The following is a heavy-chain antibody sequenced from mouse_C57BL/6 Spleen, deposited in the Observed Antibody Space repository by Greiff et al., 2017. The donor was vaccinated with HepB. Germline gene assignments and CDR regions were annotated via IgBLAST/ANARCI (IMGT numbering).Heavy chain of an antibody. V-gene: IGHV1-19*01. Sequence: EVQLQQSGPVLVKPGASVKMSCKASGNTFTDYYMNWVKQSHGKSLEWIGVINPYNGGTSYNQKFKGKATLTVDKSSSTAYMELNSLTSEDSAVYYCARRRDYDYAPFAYWGQGTLVTVSA. CDR3: ARRRDYDYAPFAY. CDR1: GNTFTDYY. D-gene: IGHD2-4*01. CDR2: INPYNGGT. J-gene: IGHJ3*01.